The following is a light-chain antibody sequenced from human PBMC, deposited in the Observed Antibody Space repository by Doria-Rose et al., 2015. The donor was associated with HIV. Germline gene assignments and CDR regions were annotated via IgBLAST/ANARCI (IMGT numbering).Light chain of an antibody. V-gene: IGKV4-1*01. CDR3: QQYYDTPS. CDR1: QSLLHASKNY. Sequence: EIVMTQSPESLGMSLGERATLNCKSNQSLLHASKNYLAWYQQKPGQPPKLLIYWASTRQSGVPARFSGSGSGTDFTLTISSLEAEDVAVYCCQQYYDTPSFGPGTTVDIK. CDR2: WAS. J-gene: IGKJ3*01.